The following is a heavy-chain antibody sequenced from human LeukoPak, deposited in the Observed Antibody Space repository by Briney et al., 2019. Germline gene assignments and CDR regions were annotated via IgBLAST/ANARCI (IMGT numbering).Heavy chain of an antibody. CDR1: GFTFSNHA. J-gene: IGHJ6*04. CDR3: AKGGASSPYTYIDV. CDR2: IGDSGGST. Sequence: PGGSLRLSCAASGFTFSNHAMSWVRQAPGKGLEWVSVIGDSGGSTYYADSVKGRFTISRDNSKNTLYLQMNSLRPDATAVYPCAKGGASSPYTYIDVWGKGTTVIVSS. D-gene: IGHD6-6*01. V-gene: IGHV3-23*01.